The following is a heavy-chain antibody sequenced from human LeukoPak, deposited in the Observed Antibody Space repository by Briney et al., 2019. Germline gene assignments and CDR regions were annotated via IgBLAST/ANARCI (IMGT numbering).Heavy chain of an antibody. CDR3: AYYDILTGYLGNWFDP. D-gene: IGHD3-9*01. Sequence: ASVKVSCKASGYTFTSYGISWVRQAPGQGLEWMGWISAYNGNTNYAQKLQGRVTMTTDTSTSTAYMELSSLRSDDTAVYYCAYYDILTGYLGNWFDPWGQGTLVTVSS. CDR2: ISAYNGNT. CDR1: GYTFTSYG. J-gene: IGHJ5*02. V-gene: IGHV1-18*01.